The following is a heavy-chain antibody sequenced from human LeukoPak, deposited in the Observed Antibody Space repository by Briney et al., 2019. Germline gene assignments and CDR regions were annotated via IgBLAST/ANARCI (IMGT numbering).Heavy chain of an antibody. CDR2: IIPILGIT. CDR1: GGTFSSYA. D-gene: IGHD4-11*01. Sequence: SVKVSCKASGGTFSSYAISWVRQAPGQGLEWMGRIIPILGITNYAQKFQGRVTITADKSTSTAYMELSSLRSEDTAVYYCAREGVTTTWYYFDYWGQGTLVTVSS. CDR3: AREGVTTTWYYFDY. J-gene: IGHJ4*02. V-gene: IGHV1-69*04.